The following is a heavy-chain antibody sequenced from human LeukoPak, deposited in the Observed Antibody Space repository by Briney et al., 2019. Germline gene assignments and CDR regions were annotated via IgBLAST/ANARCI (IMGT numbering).Heavy chain of an antibody. Sequence: SETLSLTCVVYGGSFSGYYWSWIRQPPGKGLEWIGEINHSGSTNYNPSLKSRVTISVDTSKNQFSLKLSSVTAADTAVYYCARGHCSSTSCYHPWGEWFDPWGQGTLVTVSS. CDR1: GGSFSGYY. CDR3: ARGHCSSTSCYHPWGEWFDP. J-gene: IGHJ5*02. CDR2: INHSGST. V-gene: IGHV4-34*01. D-gene: IGHD2-2*01.